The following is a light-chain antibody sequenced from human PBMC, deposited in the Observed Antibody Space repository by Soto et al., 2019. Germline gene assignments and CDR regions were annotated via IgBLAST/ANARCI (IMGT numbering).Light chain of an antibody. V-gene: IGLV2-14*01. J-gene: IGLJ1*01. CDR1: SSDVGGYNY. CDR3: SSYTATRTYV. Sequence: QSVLTQPASVSGSPGQSVTISCTGTSSDVGGYNYVSWYQQLPGEAPKLIIYEVTDRPSGVSNRFSGSKSGNTASLTVSGLQAEDEGDYYCSSYTATRTYVFGTGTKLTVL. CDR2: EVT.